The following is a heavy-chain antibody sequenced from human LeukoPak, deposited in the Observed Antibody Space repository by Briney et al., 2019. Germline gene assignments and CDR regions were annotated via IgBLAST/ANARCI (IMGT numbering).Heavy chain of an antibody. D-gene: IGHD3-16*01. Sequence: PGRSLRLSCAASGFTFSSYAMHWVRQAPGKGLEWVAVISYDGSNKYYADSVKGRFTISRDNSKNTLYLQMNSLRAEDTAVYYCARVASVPFGPFGYWGQGTLVTVSS. CDR3: ARVASVPFGPFGY. CDR1: GFTFSSYA. J-gene: IGHJ4*02. CDR2: ISYDGSNK. V-gene: IGHV3-30*01.